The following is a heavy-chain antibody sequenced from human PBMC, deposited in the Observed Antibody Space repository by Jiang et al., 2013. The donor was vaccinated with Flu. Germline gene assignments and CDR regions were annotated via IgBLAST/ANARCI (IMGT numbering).Heavy chain of an antibody. Sequence: PGLVKPSQTLTLTCSISDTFIISGSNFWSWIRQSPGRGLEWIGHIDYRGTTYYNPSLKDRVTMTVDTFKNKFSLILTSVTVADTALYFCARDALRSGYSDLWGQGDLLTVSS. CDR2: IDYRGTT. J-gene: IGHJ5*02. CDR3: ARDALRSGYSDL. V-gene: IGHV4-30-4*01. CDR1: DTFIISGSNF. D-gene: IGHD3-3*01.